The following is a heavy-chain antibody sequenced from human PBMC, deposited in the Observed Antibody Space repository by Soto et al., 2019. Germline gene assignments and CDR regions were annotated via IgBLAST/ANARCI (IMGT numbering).Heavy chain of an antibody. CDR2: IYETGRT. Sequence: PSETLSLTCSVSGGSINRSPYYWDWIRQSPGKGLEWIGSIYETGRTNHNPLLKSRVTMTVDTSRNQFSLKLSSVIAADTAVYYCARDLGGTSRSKRSAGYYYGMDVWGQGTTVTVSS. CDR1: GGSINRSPYY. J-gene: IGHJ6*02. D-gene: IGHD1-1*01. CDR3: ARDLGGTSRSKRSAGYYYGMDV. V-gene: IGHV4-39*02.